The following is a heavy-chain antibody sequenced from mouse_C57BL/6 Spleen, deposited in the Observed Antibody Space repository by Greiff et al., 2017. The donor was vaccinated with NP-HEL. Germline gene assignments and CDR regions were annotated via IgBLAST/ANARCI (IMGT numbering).Heavy chain of an antibody. J-gene: IGHJ4*01. Sequence: QVQLKQPGAELVKPGASVKLSCKASGYTFTSYWMHWVKQRPGQGLEWIGMIHPNSGSTNYNEKFKSKATLTVDKSSSTAYMQLSSLTSEDSAVYYCARSRWLRQGAMDYWGQGTSVTVSS. CDR2: IHPNSGST. V-gene: IGHV1-64*01. CDR3: ARSRWLRQGAMDY. CDR1: GYTFTSYW. D-gene: IGHD2-2*01.